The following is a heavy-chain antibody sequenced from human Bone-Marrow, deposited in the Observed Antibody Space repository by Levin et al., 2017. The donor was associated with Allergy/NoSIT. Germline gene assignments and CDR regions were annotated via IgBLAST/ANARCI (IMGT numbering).Heavy chain of an antibody. J-gene: IGHJ3*02. CDR3: ARGSSGSYQRHDAFDI. V-gene: IGHV3-21*01. CDR1: GFSFRSYS. Sequence: GGSLRLSCAASGFSFRSYSMNWVRQAPGKGLEWLSSISSASDYLYSADSVKGRFTFSRDNAKNSLHLQMNSLRSEDTAIYYCARGSSGSYQRHDAFDIWGQGTMVTVSS. CDR2: ISSASDYL. D-gene: IGHD1-26*01.